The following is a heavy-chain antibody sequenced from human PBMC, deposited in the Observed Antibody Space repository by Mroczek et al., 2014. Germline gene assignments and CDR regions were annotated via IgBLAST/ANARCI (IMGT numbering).Heavy chain of an antibody. CDR2: IYYNGST. V-gene: IGHV4-59*01. Sequence: QVQLQESGPGLVKPSETLSLTCTVSGGSISSYYWSWIRQPPGKGLEWIGYIYYNGSTNYNPSLKSRVTISVDTSKNQFSLKLSSVTAADTAVYYCARANTAGVDVWGKGTTVTVSS. CDR1: GGSISSYY. CDR3: ARANTAGVDV. D-gene: IGHD5-18*01. J-gene: IGHJ6*04.